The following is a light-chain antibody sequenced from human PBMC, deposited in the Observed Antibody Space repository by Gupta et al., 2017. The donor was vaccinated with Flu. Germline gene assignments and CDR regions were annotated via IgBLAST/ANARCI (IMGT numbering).Light chain of an antibody. V-gene: IGLV2-14*01. CDR3: SSYTSSSTPVI. CDR1: SSDVGSYSF. CDR2: EVS. J-gene: IGLJ2*01. Sequence: QSALTQPASVSGSPGQSIIISCTGTSSDVGSYSFVSWYQQYPGKAPKLMIYEVSNRPSGVSNRFSGSKSGNTASLTISGLQAEDEADYYCSSYTSSSTPVIFGGGTKLTVL.